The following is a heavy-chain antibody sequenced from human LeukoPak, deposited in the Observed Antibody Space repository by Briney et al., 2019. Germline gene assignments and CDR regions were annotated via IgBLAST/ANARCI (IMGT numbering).Heavy chain of an antibody. CDR3: ARMVVTAEYFDY. V-gene: IGHV4-39*07. CDR2: IYYSGST. CDR1: GGSISSSSYY. Sequence: PSETLSLTCTVSGGSISSSSYYWGWIRQPPGKGLEWIGSIYYSGSTFYNPSLKSRVSISVDTSKNQFSLKLSSVTAADTAVYYCARMVVTAEYFDYWGQGTLVTVFS. D-gene: IGHD2-21*02. J-gene: IGHJ4*02.